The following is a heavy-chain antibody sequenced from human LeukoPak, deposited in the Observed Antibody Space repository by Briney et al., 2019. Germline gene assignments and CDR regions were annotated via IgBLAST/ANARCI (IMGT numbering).Heavy chain of an antibody. V-gene: IGHV1-18*01. CDR2: ISAYNGNT. CDR1: GYTFTSYG. Sequence: ASVKVSCKASGYTFTSYGISWVRQAPGQGLEWMGWISAYNGNTNYAQKLQGRVTMTTDTSTSTAYMELRSLRSDDTAVYYCARAPKRQEDSSGWYFLGDAFDIWGQGTMVTVSS. D-gene: IGHD6-19*01. CDR3: ARAPKRQEDSSGWYFLGDAFDI. J-gene: IGHJ3*02.